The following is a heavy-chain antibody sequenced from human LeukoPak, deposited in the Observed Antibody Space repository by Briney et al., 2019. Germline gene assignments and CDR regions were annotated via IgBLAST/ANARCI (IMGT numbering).Heavy chain of an antibody. D-gene: IGHD2-2*01. V-gene: IGHV4-38-2*01. CDR2: IYHSGTT. Sequence: SETLSLTCAVSGYSISTGYYWGWIRQPPGKGLEWIGSIYHSGTTYYNPSVKSRITISLDTSKNHFSLKPRSLTAADTAVYYCARHDGDCSTSSCLNWFDPWGQGTLVTVSS. CDR1: GYSISTGYY. J-gene: IGHJ5*02. CDR3: ARHDGDCSTSSCLNWFDP.